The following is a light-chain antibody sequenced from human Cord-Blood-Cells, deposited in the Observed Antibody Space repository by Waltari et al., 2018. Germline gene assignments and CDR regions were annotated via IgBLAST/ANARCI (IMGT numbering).Light chain of an antibody. J-gene: IGKJ2*01. CDR3: QQSYSTPYT. V-gene: IGKV1-39*01. CDR1: QLISSY. CDR2: AAS. Sequence: GDRVTITSRASQLISSYLNWYQQKPGKAHKLLIYAASSLQSGVPSRFSGSGPGTDFTLTISSLQPEDGATYYCQQSYSTPYTFGQAPKLGIK.